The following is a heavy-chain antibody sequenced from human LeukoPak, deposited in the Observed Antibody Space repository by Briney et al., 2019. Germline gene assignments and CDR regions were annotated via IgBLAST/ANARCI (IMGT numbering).Heavy chain of an antibody. V-gene: IGHV1-8*01. J-gene: IGHJ4*02. Sequence: ASVTVSCKASGYTFTSYDINWVRQAPGQGGEGMGWMNPNSGTTGYPHKFQRRVTITRNTSICTAYMELSSLRSEDTAVYYCARGSKPTDGSGSFGYWGQGTLVTVSS. CDR3: ARGSKPTDGSGSFGY. D-gene: IGHD3-10*01. CDR2: MNPNSGTT. CDR1: GYTFTSYD.